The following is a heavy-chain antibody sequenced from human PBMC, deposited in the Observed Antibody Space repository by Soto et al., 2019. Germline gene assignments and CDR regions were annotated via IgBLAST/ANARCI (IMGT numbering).Heavy chain of an antibody. V-gene: IGHV4-39*02. D-gene: IGHD6-13*01. J-gene: IGHJ4*02. Sequence: SETLSLTCTVSGGSISSSTYYWGWIRQPPGKGLEWIGSIYYSGSTYYNPSLKSRVTISVDTSKNQFSLKLSSVTAADTAMYYCARDQRGTILAAGTDGESYWGQGTLVTVSS. CDR1: GGSISSSTYY. CDR2: IYYSGST. CDR3: ARDQRGTILAAGTDGESY.